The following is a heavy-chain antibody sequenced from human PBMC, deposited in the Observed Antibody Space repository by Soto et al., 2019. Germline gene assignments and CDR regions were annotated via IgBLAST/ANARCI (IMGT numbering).Heavy chain of an antibody. J-gene: IGHJ5*02. V-gene: IGHV1-18*04. CDR1: GFTFTKFG. D-gene: IGHD2-2*01. Sequence: QAQLVQSGAEVRKPGASVKVSCKASGFTFTKFGISWVRQAPGQGLEWMGWINPYNSNTRYTQKLQGRVTMTADTSTSTAYMELTSLSSDDTAMYYCARDSTSTSCISTSGPRGGWFDPWGQGSLLIVSS. CDR3: ARDSTSTSCISTSGPRGGWFDP. CDR2: INPYNSNT.